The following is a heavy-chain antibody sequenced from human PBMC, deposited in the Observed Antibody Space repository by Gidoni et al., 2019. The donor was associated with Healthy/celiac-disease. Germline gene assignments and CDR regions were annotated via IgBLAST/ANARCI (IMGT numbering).Heavy chain of an antibody. CDR2: ISSSSRYI. V-gene: IGHV3-21*01. D-gene: IGHD3-10*01. Sequence: EVQLVASGGGLVKPGGSLRLSCAASGFTCSSYGMNWVRQAPGKGLAWFSSISSSSRYIDDADSGKGRFPISRDNAKNSLYLKMNSLRAEDMAVYYCGRGGGGGDYYYYGMDVWGQGTTVTVSS. CDR1: GFTCSSYG. J-gene: IGHJ6*02. CDR3: GRGGGGGDYYYYGMDV.